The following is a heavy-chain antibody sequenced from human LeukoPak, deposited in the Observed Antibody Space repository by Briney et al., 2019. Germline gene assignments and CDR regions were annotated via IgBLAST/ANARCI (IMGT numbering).Heavy chain of an antibody. V-gene: IGHV3-30*18. CDR1: GFTFSTFG. Sequence: GGSLRLSCAASGFTFSTFGRNWVRQAAGKGLEWVALVSPDGSHVNYADSVNGRFIISRANSKNMINLQMNSLTSDNTAVYFCANADTFQNYFDSWGQGTLVTVSS. CDR3: ANADTFQNYFDS. J-gene: IGHJ4*02. CDR2: VSPDGSHV.